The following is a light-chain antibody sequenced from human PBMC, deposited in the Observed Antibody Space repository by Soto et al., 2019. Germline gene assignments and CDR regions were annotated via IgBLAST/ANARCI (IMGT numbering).Light chain of an antibody. Sequence: QLVLTQSSSASASLGSSVKLTCTLSSGHSSYIIAWHHQQPGKAPRYLMKLEGSGSYNKGSGVPDRFSGSSSGADRYLTISHLQFEDEANYYCETWDSNTRVFGGGTKVTVL. CDR2: LEGSGSY. V-gene: IGLV4-60*02. J-gene: IGLJ2*01. CDR1: SGHSSYI. CDR3: ETWDSNTRV.